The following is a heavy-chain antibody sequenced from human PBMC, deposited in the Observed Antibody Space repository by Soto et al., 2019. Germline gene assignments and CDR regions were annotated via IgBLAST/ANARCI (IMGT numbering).Heavy chain of an antibody. V-gene: IGHV3-53*01. J-gene: IGHJ4*02. D-gene: IGHD6-6*01. CDR3: ARWEYSSSSDY. CDR2: IYSGGST. Sequence: GSLRLSCAASGFTVSSNYMSWVRQAPGKGLEWVSVIYSGGSTYYADSVKGRFTISRDNSKNTLYLQMNSLRAEDTAVYYCARWEYSSSSDYWGQGTLVTVSS. CDR1: GFTVSSNY.